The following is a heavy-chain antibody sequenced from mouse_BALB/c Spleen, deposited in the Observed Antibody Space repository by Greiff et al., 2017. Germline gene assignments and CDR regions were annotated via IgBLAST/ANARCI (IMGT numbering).Heavy chain of an antibody. CDR3: NGLREVAY. CDR2: IDPENGDT. D-gene: IGHD2-4*01. CDR1: GFNIKDYY. V-gene: IGHV14-4*02. Sequence: EVQLQQSGAELVRSGASVKLSCTASGFNIKDYYMHWVKQRPEQGLEWIGWIDPENGDTEYAPKFQGKATMTADTSSNTAYLQLSSLTSEDTAVYYCNGLREVAYWGQGTLVTVSA. J-gene: IGHJ3*01.